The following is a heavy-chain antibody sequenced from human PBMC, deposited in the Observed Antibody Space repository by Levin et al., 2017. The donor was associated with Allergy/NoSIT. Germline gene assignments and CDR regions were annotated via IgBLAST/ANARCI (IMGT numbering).Heavy chain of an antibody. Sequence: GGSLRLSCAASGFTFSNYGMHWVRQAPGKGLEWVAVISYDGSNKYYADSVKGRFTISRDNSKNTLYLQMSSLRAEDTAVYYCAKGRQQLVGDDAFDIWGQGTMVTVSS. V-gene: IGHV3-30*18. J-gene: IGHJ3*02. CDR2: ISYDGSNK. CDR3: AKGRQQLVGDDAFDI. D-gene: IGHD6-13*01. CDR1: GFTFSNYG.